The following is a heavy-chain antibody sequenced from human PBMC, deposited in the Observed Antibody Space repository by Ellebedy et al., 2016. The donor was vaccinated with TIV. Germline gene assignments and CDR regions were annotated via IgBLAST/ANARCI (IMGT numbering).Heavy chain of an antibody. J-gene: IGHJ4*02. Sequence: SETLSLTCAVSGGSFTDYSWTWIRQPPGKGLEWIGEINHSGLTNYNPSLKSRVTISIDTSKNQFSLRLSSVTAADTSVYYCARGGLNYYDSSAYSYAWRIFDSWGQGTLVTVSS. CDR2: INHSGLT. V-gene: IGHV4-34*01. D-gene: IGHD3-22*01. CDR1: GGSFTDYS. CDR3: ARGGLNYYDSSAYSYAWRIFDS.